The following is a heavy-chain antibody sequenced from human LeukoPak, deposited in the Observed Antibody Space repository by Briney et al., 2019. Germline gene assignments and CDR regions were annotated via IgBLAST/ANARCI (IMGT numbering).Heavy chain of an antibody. J-gene: IGHJ5*02. D-gene: IGHD4-17*01. Sequence: PGRCLRLSCAASGLTFSSYWTSWVGQAPPKGMEWVANIKQDGSEKYYVDSVKGRFTISRDNAKNSLYLQMNSLRAEDTAVYYCARDLRATVTTYNWFDPWGQGTLVTVSS. CDR2: IKQDGSEK. CDR1: GLTFSSYW. CDR3: ARDLRATVTTYNWFDP. V-gene: IGHV3-7*04.